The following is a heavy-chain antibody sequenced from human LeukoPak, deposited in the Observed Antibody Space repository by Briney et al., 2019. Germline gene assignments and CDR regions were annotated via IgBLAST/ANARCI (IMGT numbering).Heavy chain of an antibody. D-gene: IGHD5-18*01. CDR2: IYTSGST. V-gene: IGHV4-61*02. J-gene: IGHJ6*03. CDR1: GGSISSGSCY. Sequence: SETLSLTCTVSGGSISSGSCYWSWIRQPAGKGLEWIGRIYTSGSTNYNPSLKSRVTISVDTSKNQFSLKLSSVTAADTAVYYCARAGDSYGSRSHYYMDVWGKGTTVTVSS. CDR3: ARAGDSYGSRSHYYMDV.